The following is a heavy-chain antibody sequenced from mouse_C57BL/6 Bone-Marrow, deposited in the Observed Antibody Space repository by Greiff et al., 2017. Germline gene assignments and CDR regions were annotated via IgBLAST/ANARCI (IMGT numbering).Heavy chain of an antibody. CDR3: ARPIYYNYPAWFAD. CDR1: GFTFSDYY. J-gene: IGHJ3*01. D-gene: IGHD1-1*01. CDR2: LSNGGGST. Sequence: EVQVVESGGGLVQPGGSLKLSCAASGFTFSDYYMYWVRQTPEKRLEWVAYLSNGGGSTYYPDTVKGRFTISRDNAKNTLYLQMSRLESEDTDKYDCARPIYYNYPAWFADWGQGTLVTVSA. V-gene: IGHV5-12*01.